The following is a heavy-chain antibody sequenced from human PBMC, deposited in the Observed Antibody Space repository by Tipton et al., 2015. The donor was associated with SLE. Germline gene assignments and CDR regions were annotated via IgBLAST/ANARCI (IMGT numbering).Heavy chain of an antibody. CDR1: GFTLSAYN. CDR3: SRAGAVRPPDY. D-gene: IGHD6-6*01. Sequence: SLRLSCSASGFTLSAYNMNWVRRAPGKGLEWVSYISSSSTTIYYADSVRGRFTGSRDNAKNSLYLQMNNLGAEDTAVYYCSRAGAVRPPDYWGQGTLVTVSS. CDR2: ISSSSTTI. J-gene: IGHJ4*02. V-gene: IGHV3-48*01.